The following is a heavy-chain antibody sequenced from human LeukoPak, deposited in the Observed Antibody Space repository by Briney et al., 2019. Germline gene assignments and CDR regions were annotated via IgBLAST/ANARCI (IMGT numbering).Heavy chain of an antibody. CDR3: ATAQWVHCSSTSCHHNWFDP. V-gene: IGHV1-24*01. Sequence: ASVKVSCKVSGYTPTELSMHWVRQAPGKGLEWLGGFDPEDGETIYAQKFQGRVTMTEDTSTDTAYMELSSLRSEDTAVYYCATAQWVHCSSTSCHHNWFDPWGQGTLVTVSS. CDR1: GYTPTELS. J-gene: IGHJ5*02. D-gene: IGHD2-2*01. CDR2: FDPEDGET.